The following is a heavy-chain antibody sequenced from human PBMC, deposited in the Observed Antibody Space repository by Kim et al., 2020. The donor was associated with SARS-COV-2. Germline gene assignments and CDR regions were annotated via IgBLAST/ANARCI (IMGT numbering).Heavy chain of an antibody. Sequence: SQTLSLTCTVSGGSISSYYWSWIRQPPGKGLEWIGYIYYSGSTNYNPSLKSRVTISVDTSKNQFSLKLSSVPAADTAVYYCARVLGGGYSYGYYYYYYYGMDVWGQGTTVTVSS. J-gene: IGHJ6*02. CDR2: IYYSGST. CDR3: ARVLGGGYSYGYYYYYYYGMDV. D-gene: IGHD5-18*01. V-gene: IGHV4-59*01. CDR1: GGSISSYY.